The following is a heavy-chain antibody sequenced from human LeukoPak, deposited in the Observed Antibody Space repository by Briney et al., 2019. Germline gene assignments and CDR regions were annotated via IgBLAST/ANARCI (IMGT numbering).Heavy chain of an antibody. Sequence: ASVKVSCKASGYTFTSYGISWVRQAPGQGLEWMGWISAYNGNTNYAQKFQERVTITRDMSTSTAYMELSSLRSEDTAVYYCAAGVPYGSGSYEDYWGQGTLVTVSS. D-gene: IGHD3-10*01. CDR2: ISAYNGNT. V-gene: IGHV1-18*01. CDR1: GYTFTSYG. CDR3: AAGVPYGSGSYEDY. J-gene: IGHJ4*02.